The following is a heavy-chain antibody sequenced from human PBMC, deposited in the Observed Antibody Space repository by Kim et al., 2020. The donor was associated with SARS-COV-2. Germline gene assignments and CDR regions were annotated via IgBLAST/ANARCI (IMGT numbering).Heavy chain of an antibody. Sequence: GGSLRLSCVASGFTFDIYAMSWVRQAPGKGLEWVSFMSGSRANKFYADSVRGRFTISRDNSKNTLYLQMNSLRDDDTALYYCAKMEVMDNYNYFYHYAMDLWRRDTAVSVPS. D-gene: IGHD4-4*01. CDR1: GFTFDIYA. V-gene: IGHV3-23*01. CDR3: AKMEVMDNYNYFYHYAMDL. J-gene: IGHJ6*01. CDR2: MSGSRANK.